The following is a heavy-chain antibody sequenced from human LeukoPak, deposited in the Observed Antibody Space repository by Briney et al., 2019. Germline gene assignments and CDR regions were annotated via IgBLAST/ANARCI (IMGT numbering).Heavy chain of an antibody. V-gene: IGHV4-34*01. Sequence: SETLSLTCAVYGGSFSGYYWSWIRQPPGKGLEWIGEINHSGSTNYNPSLKSRVTISVDTSKNQFSLKLSSVTAADTAVYYCARAFFDFYGDCTEVFCYFDYWGQGTLVTVSS. CDR2: INHSGST. CDR3: ARAFFDFYGDCTEVFCYFDY. D-gene: IGHD4-17*01. CDR1: GGSFSGYY. J-gene: IGHJ4*02.